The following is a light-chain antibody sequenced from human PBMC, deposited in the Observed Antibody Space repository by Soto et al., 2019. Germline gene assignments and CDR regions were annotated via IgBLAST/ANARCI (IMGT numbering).Light chain of an antibody. CDR3: QQRNYWPIT. V-gene: IGKV1-5*01. CDR1: QSIGTW. Sequence: DIQMTQSPSTLSASVGDRVTITCRASQSIGTWLAWYQQKPGRAPKLLIYDASKRATGIPARFSGSGSGTVFTLTINSLEPEDFAVYYCQQRNYWPITFGQGTRLEI. J-gene: IGKJ5*01. CDR2: DAS.